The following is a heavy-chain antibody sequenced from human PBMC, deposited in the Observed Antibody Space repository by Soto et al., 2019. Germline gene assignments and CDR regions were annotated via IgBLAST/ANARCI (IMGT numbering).Heavy chain of an antibody. CDR3: ARENEDSSGYYAY. D-gene: IGHD3-22*01. V-gene: IGHV1-18*04. J-gene: IGHJ4*02. Sequence: GASVKVSCKASGYTFTSYGISWVRQAPGQGLEWMGWISAYNGNTNYAQKFQGRVTMTRDTSTSTVYMELSSLRSEDTAVYYCARENEDSSGYYAYWGQGTLVTVSS. CDR1: GYTFTSYG. CDR2: ISAYNGNT.